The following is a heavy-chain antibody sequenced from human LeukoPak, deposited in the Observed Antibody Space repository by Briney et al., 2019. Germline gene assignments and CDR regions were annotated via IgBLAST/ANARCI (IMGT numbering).Heavy chain of an antibody. Sequence: PSETLSLTCAVSGGSISSGGYSWSWIRQPPGKGLEWIGYIYYSGSTNYNPSLKSRVTISVDTSKNQFSLKLSSVTAADTAVYYCARAIHYDFWSGYYSPYYFDYWGQGTLVTVSS. CDR1: GGSISSGGYS. CDR2: IYYSGST. V-gene: IGHV4-61*08. J-gene: IGHJ4*02. D-gene: IGHD3-3*01. CDR3: ARAIHYDFWSGYYSPYYFDY.